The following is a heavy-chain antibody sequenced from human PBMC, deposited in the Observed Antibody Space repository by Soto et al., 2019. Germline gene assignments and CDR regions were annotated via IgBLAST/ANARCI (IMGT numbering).Heavy chain of an antibody. CDR1: GFTVSSNY. V-gene: IGHV3-53*01. Sequence: GGSLRLSCAASGFTVSSNYMSWVRQAPGKGLEWVSVIYSGDSTYYADSVKGRFTISRDNSKNTLYLQMNSLRAEDTAVYYCERDLSGYSYGYGYWGQGTLVTVSS. CDR3: ERDLSGYSYGYGY. D-gene: IGHD5-18*01. CDR2: IYSGDST. J-gene: IGHJ4*02.